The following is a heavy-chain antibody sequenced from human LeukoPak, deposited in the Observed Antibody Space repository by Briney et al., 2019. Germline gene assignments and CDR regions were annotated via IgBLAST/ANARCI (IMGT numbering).Heavy chain of an antibody. CDR3: ARSTLAYCGGDCYSLNWFDP. J-gene: IGHJ5*02. V-gene: IGHV5-51*01. CDR2: IYPDDSDT. CDR1: EYSFPNYC. D-gene: IGHD2-21*02. Sequence: GESLKISCKHSEYSFPNYCIGWVRQMPGKGLEWMGIIYPDDSDTRYSPSFQGQVTISADKSISTAYLQWSSLKASDTAMYYCARSTLAYCGGDCYSLNWFDPWGQGTLVTVSS.